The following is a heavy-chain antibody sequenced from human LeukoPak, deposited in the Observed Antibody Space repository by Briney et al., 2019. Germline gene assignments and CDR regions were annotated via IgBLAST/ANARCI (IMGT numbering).Heavy chain of an antibody. CDR3: ARGLFYYGSGTFDY. J-gene: IGHJ4*02. V-gene: IGHV3-48*03. D-gene: IGHD3-10*01. CDR1: GLTFSSYE. CDR2: ISSSGSTI. Sequence: GGSLRLSCAASGLTFSSYEMNWVRQAPGKGLEWVSYISSSGSTIYYADSVKGRFTISRDNAKNSLYLQMNSLRAEDTAVYYCARGLFYYGSGTFDYWGQGTLVTVSS.